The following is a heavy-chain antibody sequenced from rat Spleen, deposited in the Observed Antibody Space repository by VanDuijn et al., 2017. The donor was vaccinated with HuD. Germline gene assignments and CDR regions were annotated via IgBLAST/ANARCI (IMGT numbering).Heavy chain of an antibody. CDR1: GYSITSNY. Sequence: EVQLQESGPGLVKPSQSLSLTCSVTGYSITSNYWGWIRKFPGNKMEWMGYISYSGSTSYNPSLKSRISITRDTSKNQFFLQLNSVTTEDTATYYCARYHYSSYMAYYFDYWGQGTLVTVSS. CDR2: ISYSGST. CDR3: ARYHYSSYMAYYFDY. J-gene: IGHJ3*01. V-gene: IGHV3-1*01. D-gene: IGHD1-2*01.